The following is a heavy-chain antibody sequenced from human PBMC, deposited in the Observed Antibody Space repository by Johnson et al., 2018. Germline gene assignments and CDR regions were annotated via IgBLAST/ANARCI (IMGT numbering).Heavy chain of an antibody. CDR2: ISYSGHT. Sequence: QVQLQESGPGLVKPSETLSLTCSVSGGSISNSNYYWGWIRQPPGEGLEWIGAISYSGHTYYNPSLKSRGTISLDAAKSQFSLFLTAVTAADTAVYYCVRKEQQPDEYFLYWGQGALVTVSP. V-gene: IGHV4-39*07. J-gene: IGHJ1*01. D-gene: IGHD1/OR15-1a*01. CDR3: VRKEQQPDEYFLY. CDR1: GGSISNSNYY.